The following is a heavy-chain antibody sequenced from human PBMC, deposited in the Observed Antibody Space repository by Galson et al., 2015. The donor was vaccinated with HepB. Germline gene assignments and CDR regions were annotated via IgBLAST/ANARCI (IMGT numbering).Heavy chain of an antibody. V-gene: IGHV3-7*03. CDR2: IKQDGSEK. Sequence: SLRLSCAASGFTFSSYWMSWVRQAPGKGLEWVANIKQDGSEKYYADSVKGRFTISRDNSKNTLYLQMNSLRAEDTAVYYCAKCATVTTPADVWGQGTPVTVSS. CDR3: AKCATVTTPADV. D-gene: IGHD4-17*01. CDR1: GFTFSSYW. J-gene: IGHJ6*02.